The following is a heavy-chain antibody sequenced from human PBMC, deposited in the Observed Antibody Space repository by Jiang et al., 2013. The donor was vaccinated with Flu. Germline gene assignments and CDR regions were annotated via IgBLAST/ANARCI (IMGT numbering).Heavy chain of an antibody. J-gene: IGHJ4*02. D-gene: IGHD2/OR15-2a*01. CDR1: GDSISNNRAA. V-gene: IGHV6-1*01. Sequence: QTLSLTCVISGDSISNNRAAWAWIRQSPSRGLEWLGRTFFTSQWYDDYAGSVKGRIAVNPDTSKNQFSLRLDSVTPEGTAIYYCARQENRAFGYWGQGTLVTVS. CDR2: TFFTSQWYD. CDR3: ARQENRAFGY.